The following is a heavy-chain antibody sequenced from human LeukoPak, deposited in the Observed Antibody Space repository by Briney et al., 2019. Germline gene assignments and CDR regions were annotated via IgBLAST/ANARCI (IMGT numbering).Heavy chain of an antibody. CDR1: GGTFSSYA. V-gene: IGHV1-69*05. Sequence: SVKVSCKASGGTFSSYAISWVRQAPGQGLEWMGRIIPIFGTANYAQKFQGRVTITTDESTSTAYMELSSLRSEDTAVYYCARPNYDYVWGSSRPLSEAFDIWGQGTMVTLSS. CDR3: ARPNYDYVWGSSRPLSEAFDI. CDR2: IIPIFGTA. J-gene: IGHJ3*02. D-gene: IGHD3-16*02.